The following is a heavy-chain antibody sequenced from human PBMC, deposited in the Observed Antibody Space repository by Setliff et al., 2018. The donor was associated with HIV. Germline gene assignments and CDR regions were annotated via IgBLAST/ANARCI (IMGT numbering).Heavy chain of an antibody. D-gene: IGHD1-1*01. Sequence: ASVKVSCKASGGTFSSYGISWVRQAPGQGLEWMGGLIPIFGTANYAQKFQGRVTITADESTSTAYMELSSLRSEDTAVYYCAWNHPDHFRSDPDTFEIWGQGTKVTVSS. CDR3: AWNHPDHFRSDPDTFEI. CDR1: GGTFSSYG. CDR2: LIPIFGTA. V-gene: IGHV1-69*13. J-gene: IGHJ3*02.